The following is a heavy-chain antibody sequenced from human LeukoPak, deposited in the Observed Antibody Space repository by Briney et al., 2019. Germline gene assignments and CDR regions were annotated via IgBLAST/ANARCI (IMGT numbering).Heavy chain of an antibody. Sequence: SETLSLTCTVSGGSINGYYWSWIRQPPGKGLEWIAYIYSTGTTNYNPSLKSRVTISVDTSKNQFSLKLSSVTAADTAVYYCARHSIAAAGTLNWFDPWGQGTLVTVSS. J-gene: IGHJ5*02. CDR2: IYSTGTT. CDR3: ARHSIAAAGTLNWFDP. CDR1: GGSINGYY. D-gene: IGHD6-13*01. V-gene: IGHV4-59*08.